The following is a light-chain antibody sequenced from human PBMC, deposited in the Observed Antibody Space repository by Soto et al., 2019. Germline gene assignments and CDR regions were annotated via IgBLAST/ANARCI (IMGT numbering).Light chain of an antibody. Sequence: QSVLTQPASVSGSPGQSITISCTGTSSDVGNGYDSVSWYQQHPGKAPKLMIYEVTNRPSGVSSRFSGSKSGNTASLTISGLQAEDEADYYCSSYTVSVAPSVFGTGTKLTVL. CDR1: SSDVGNGYDS. CDR2: EVT. CDR3: SSYTVSVAPSV. J-gene: IGLJ1*01. V-gene: IGLV2-14*01.